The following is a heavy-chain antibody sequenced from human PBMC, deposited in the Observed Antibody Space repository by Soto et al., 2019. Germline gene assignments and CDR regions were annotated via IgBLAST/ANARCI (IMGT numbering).Heavy chain of an antibody. CDR2: IYYSGST. CDR3: ARAPGLRARGRGSLDY. V-gene: IGHV4-61*01. J-gene: IGHJ4*02. D-gene: IGHD5-12*01. Sequence: SETLSLTCTVSGGSVSSGSYYWSWIRQPPGKGLEWIGYIYYSGSTNYNPSFKSRVTISVDTSKNQFSLKLSSVTAADTAVYYCARAPGLRARGRGSLDYWGQGTLVTVSS. CDR1: GGSVSSGSYY.